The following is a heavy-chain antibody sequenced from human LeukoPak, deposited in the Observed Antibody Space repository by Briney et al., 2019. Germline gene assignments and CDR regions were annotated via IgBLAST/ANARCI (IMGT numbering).Heavy chain of an antibody. CDR3: AREQGDGSGFRFDY. J-gene: IGHJ4*02. V-gene: IGHV3-33*01. CDR1: GFTFSRYG. D-gene: IGHD2-21*01. Sequence: GGSLTLSCAVSGFTFSRYGMHWGRQAPGKGLEWVAVIYNEGNKKYYADRLKGRFTIYRHNSMNALYLQMSGLSDDDAAVYYCAREQGDGSGFRFDYWGQGTRVTVSS. CDR2: IYNEGNKK.